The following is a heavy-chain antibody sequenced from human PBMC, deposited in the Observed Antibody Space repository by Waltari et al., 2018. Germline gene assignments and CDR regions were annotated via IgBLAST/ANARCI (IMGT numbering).Heavy chain of an antibody. V-gene: IGHV4-59*01. D-gene: IGHD2-21*01. CDR2: VFYTGST. CDR3: ARSSLLGDYFDS. Sequence: QVQLQQSGPGLVRPSETLSLTCNVSGDSISTSYLNVNRQPPGKALQWIGNVFYTGSTKYNPSPTSRVSISVDTSKNQFSLKLKSLTTADTAVYYCARSSLLGDYFDSWGQGTLVTVSS. J-gene: IGHJ4*02. CDR1: GDSISTSY.